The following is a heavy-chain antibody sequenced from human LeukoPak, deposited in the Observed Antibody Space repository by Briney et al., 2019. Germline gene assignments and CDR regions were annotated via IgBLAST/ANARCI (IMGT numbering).Heavy chain of an antibody. CDR1: GYTFTSYA. D-gene: IGHD3-10*01. Sequence: GASVKVSCKASGYTFTSYAMHWVRQAPGQRLEWMGWINAGNGNTKYSQEFQGRVTITRDTSASTAYMELSSLRSEDMAVYYCARGGRGSVVRGVTYYYYMDVWGKGTTVTVSS. CDR2: INAGNGNT. J-gene: IGHJ6*03. CDR3: ARGGRGSVVRGVTYYYYMDV. V-gene: IGHV1-3*03.